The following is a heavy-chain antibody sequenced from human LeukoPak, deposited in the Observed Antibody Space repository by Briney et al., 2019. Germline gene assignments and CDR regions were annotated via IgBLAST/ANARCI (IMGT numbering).Heavy chain of an antibody. Sequence: SETLSLTCTVSGGSISSSTYYWGWIRQPPGKGLEWIGSIYYSGSTYYNPSLKSRVTISVDTSKNHLSLNLSSVTAADTAVYYCARMYYDDVWGSYRTPYGMDVWGQGTTVTVSS. D-gene: IGHD3-16*02. CDR3: ARMYYDDVWGSYRTPYGMDV. CDR1: GGSISSSTYY. J-gene: IGHJ6*02. V-gene: IGHV4-39*07. CDR2: IYYSGST.